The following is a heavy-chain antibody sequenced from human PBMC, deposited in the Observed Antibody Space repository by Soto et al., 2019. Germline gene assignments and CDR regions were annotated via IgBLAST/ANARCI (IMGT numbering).Heavy chain of an antibody. CDR3: ARVIDASAPYGFDP. V-gene: IGHV3-11*05. D-gene: IGHD2-21*01. CDR1: GFNIDDYY. CDR2: ISSNSIYT. J-gene: IGHJ5*02. Sequence: QVQLVESGGGLVKPGGSLRLSCAASGFNIDDYYMSWIRQAPGMGLECVSYISSNSIYTYYADSVQGRFTISRDNAKNSPYLQMNSLRAGDTAVYYCARVIDASAPYGFDPWGQGTLVTVSS.